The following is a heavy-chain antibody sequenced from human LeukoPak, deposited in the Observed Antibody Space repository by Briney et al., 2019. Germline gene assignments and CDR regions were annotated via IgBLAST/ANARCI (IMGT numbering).Heavy chain of an antibody. V-gene: IGHV4-34*01. D-gene: IGHD5-18*01. CDR3: ARGRGGGYSYGH. J-gene: IGHJ4*02. Sequence: SETLSLTCAVYGGSFSGYYWSWIRQPPGKGLEWIGEINHSGSTNYNPSLKSRVTISVDTSKNQFSLKLSPVTAADTAVYYCARGRGGGYSYGHWGQGTLVTVSS. CDR2: INHSGST. CDR1: GGSFSGYY.